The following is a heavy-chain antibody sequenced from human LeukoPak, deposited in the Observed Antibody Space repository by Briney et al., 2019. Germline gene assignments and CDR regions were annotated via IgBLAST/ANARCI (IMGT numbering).Heavy chain of an antibody. Sequence: GASVKASCKASGYTFTNYGISWVRQAPGQGLEWMGWISAYNGNTNYAQKFQGRVTMTTDTSTSTAYMELRSLRSDDTAVYYCARDLGVTYYYDSSGSAYWGQGTLVTVSS. V-gene: IGHV1-18*01. CDR3: ARDLGVTYYYDSSGSAY. CDR2: ISAYNGNT. D-gene: IGHD3-22*01. CDR1: GYTFTNYG. J-gene: IGHJ4*02.